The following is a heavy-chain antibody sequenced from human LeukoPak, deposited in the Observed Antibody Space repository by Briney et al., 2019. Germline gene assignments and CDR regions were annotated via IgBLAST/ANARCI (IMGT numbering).Heavy chain of an antibody. CDR1: GGSFSGYY. CDR3: ARDRYYYGSSYYYYYGMDV. CDR2: INHSGST. Sequence: PSETLSLTCAVYGGSFSGYYWICIRHPPGKGLEWMGEINHSGSTNYNPSLKSRVTISVDTSKNQFSLKLSSVTAADTAVYYCARDRYYYGSSYYYYYGMDVWGQGTTVTVSS. D-gene: IGHD3-10*01. J-gene: IGHJ6*01. V-gene: IGHV4-34*01.